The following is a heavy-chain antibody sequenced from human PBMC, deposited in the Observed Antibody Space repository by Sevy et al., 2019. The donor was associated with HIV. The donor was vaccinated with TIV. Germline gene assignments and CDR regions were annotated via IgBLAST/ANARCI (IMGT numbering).Heavy chain of an antibody. CDR1: GYTFTSYD. CDR2: MNPNSGNT. CDR3: ARGLDYDFWSGYCTYYSNYGMDV. Sequence: ASVKVSCKASGYTFTSYDINWVRQATGQGLEWMGWMNPNSGNTGYPQKFQGRVTMTRNTSISTAYMELSSLRSEDTAVYYCARGLDYDFWSGYCTYYSNYGMDVWGQGTTVTVSS. J-gene: IGHJ6*02. V-gene: IGHV1-8*01. D-gene: IGHD3-3*01.